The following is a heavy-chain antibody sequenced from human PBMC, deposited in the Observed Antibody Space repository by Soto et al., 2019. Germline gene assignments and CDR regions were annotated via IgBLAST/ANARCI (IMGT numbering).Heavy chain of an antibody. CDR1: GFTLSGRS. Sequence: EVQLVESGGGLVQPGGSLRLSCAASGFTLSGRSMHWVRQAPGKGLVWGSGIDNAGTDSTYADSVKGRFTSSRDHAKNMLYLQMNSLRVADTAVYSCARGWFGPDVWGKGTTVTVSS. V-gene: IGHV3-74*01. D-gene: IGHD3-10*01. CDR2: IDNAGTDS. J-gene: IGHJ6*04. CDR3: ARGWFGPDV.